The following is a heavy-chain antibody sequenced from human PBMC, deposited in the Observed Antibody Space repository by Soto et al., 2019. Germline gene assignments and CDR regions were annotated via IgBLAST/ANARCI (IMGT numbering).Heavy chain of an antibody. Sequence: PGGSLRLSCAASGISTSSYWMGWVRQARGRVLEWVASIKNDGSEKYYMDSLKGRFTISRDNALNSLYLQMNSLRAEDTAVYFCVTGYHSDYWGQGTLVTVSS. CDR3: VTGYHSDY. V-gene: IGHV3-7*03. CDR1: GISTSSYW. J-gene: IGHJ4*02. D-gene: IGHD5-18*01. CDR2: IKNDGSEK.